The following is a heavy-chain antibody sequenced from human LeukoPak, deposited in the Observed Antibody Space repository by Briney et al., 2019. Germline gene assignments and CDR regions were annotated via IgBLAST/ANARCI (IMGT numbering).Heavy chain of an antibody. V-gene: IGHV3-21*01. CDR1: GFTFSGYS. D-gene: IGHD5-12*01. Sequence: GGSLRLSCAASGFTFSGYSMNWVRQAPGKGLEWVSSISSSSSYIYYAGSVKGRFTISRDNAKNSLYLQMNSLRAEDTAVYYCAREQWLRFGYYYYYMDVWGKGTTVTISS. J-gene: IGHJ6*03. CDR2: ISSSSSYI. CDR3: AREQWLRFGYYYYYMDV.